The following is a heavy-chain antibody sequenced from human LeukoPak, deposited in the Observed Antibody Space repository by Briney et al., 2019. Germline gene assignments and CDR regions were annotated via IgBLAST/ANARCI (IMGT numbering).Heavy chain of an antibody. CDR2: ISGKSSYI. Sequence: GGSLRLSCAASGFTFSDYSMNWVRQAPGKGLEWVSSISGKSSYIYYADSVKGQFTISRDNARKSVYLQMNSLRAEDTAVYFCAKIFARYSGSWDAFDIWGPGTLVTVSS. V-gene: IGHV3-21*01. D-gene: IGHD1-26*01. CDR1: GFTFSDYS. J-gene: IGHJ3*02. CDR3: AKIFARYSGSWDAFDI.